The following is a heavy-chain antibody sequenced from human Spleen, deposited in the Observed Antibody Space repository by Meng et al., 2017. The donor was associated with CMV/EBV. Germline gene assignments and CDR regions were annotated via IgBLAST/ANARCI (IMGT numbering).Heavy chain of an antibody. J-gene: IGHJ4*02. V-gene: IGHV4-61*01. D-gene: IGHD4-23*01. CDR3: ARKVNSHFSFDY. Sequence: CTVSCGSVNSGSHYWSWIRQPPGKGLEWIGDIYYNGRTNYNPSLRSRVAISVDTSKNQFSLKLSSVTAADTAMYYCARKVNSHFSFDYWGQGTLVTVSS. CDR1: CGSVNSGSHY. CDR2: IYYNGRT.